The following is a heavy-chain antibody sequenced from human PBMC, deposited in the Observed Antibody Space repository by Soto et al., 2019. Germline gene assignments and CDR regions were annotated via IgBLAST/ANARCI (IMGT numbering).Heavy chain of an antibody. CDR3: TRDLLPAAISYYGMDV. CDR2: IRSKAYGGTT. D-gene: IGHD2-2*01. Sequence: EVQLVESGGGLVKPGRSLRLSCTASGFTFGDYAMSWFRQAPGKGLEWVGFIRSKAYGGTTEYAASVKGRFTISRDDSNSIAYLQMNSLKTENTAVYYCTRDLLPAAISYYGMDVWGQGTTVTVSS. V-gene: IGHV3-49*05. CDR1: GFTFGDYA. J-gene: IGHJ6*02.